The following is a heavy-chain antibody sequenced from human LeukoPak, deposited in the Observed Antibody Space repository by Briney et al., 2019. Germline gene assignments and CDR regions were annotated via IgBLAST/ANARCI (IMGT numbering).Heavy chain of an antibody. CDR2: INPDGNKK. CDR3: ARGGGLDV. D-gene: IGHD3-16*01. J-gene: IGHJ6*02. CDR1: GLTFSSSW. Sequence: PGGSLRLSCAVSGLTFSSSWMDWVRQAPGKGLEWVASINPDGNKKYSADSVKGRFTISRDNAENSLYLQMSSLRAEDTAVYFCARGGGLDVWGQGATVTVSS. V-gene: IGHV3-7*03.